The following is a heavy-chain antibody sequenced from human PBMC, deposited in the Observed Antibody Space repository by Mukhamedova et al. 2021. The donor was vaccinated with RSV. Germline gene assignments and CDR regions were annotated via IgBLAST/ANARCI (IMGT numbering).Heavy chain of an antibody. V-gene: IGHV3-11*06. J-gene: IGHJ4*02. D-gene: IGHD5-18*01. Sequence: GLEWISDISTTSAYTDYADSVKGRFTISRDNAKNSLYLQMNSLRAEDTAVYDCARGIQLPKYWGQGTLVTVPS. CDR3: ARGIQLPKY. CDR2: ISTTSAYT.